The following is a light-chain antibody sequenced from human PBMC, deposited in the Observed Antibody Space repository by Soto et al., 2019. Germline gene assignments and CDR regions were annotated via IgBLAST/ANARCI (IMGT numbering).Light chain of an antibody. V-gene: IGLV1-51*01. CDR2: DNN. CDR3: GTWDSSLSAGV. J-gene: IGLJ3*02. CDR1: SSNIGNNY. Sequence: QSVLTQPPSVSAAPGQKVTISCSGSSSNIGNNYVSWYQQLPGTAPKLLIYDNNKRPSGIPDRFSGSKSGTSATLGTTGLQTGDEADYYCGTWDSSLSAGVLGGGTKLTVL.